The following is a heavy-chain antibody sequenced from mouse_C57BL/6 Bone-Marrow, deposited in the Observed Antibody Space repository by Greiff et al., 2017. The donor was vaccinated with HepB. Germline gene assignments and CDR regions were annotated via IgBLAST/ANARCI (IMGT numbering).Heavy chain of an antibody. V-gene: IGHV3-6*01. CDR3: ARIYYGYDGGAYYAMDY. CDR2: ISYDGSN. J-gene: IGHJ4*01. CDR1: GYSITSGYY. Sequence: EVKLQESGPGLVKPSQSLSLTCSVTGYSITSGYYWNWIRQFPGNKLEWMGYISYDGSNNYNPSLKNRISITRDTSKNQFFLKLNSVTTEDTATYYCARIYYGYDGGAYYAMDYWGQGTSVTVSS. D-gene: IGHD2-2*01.